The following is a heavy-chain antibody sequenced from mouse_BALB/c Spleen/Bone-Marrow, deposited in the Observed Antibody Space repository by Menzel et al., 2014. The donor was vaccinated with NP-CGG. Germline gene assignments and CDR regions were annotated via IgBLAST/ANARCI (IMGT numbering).Heavy chain of an antibody. Sequence: DQLQQSGAELARPGASVKMSCKASGYTFTSYTTHWVKQRPVKGREWMGKIKTQKGYTNYKQKFKDKATLTADKSSSTAYMQLTRLSSEDSAVYYCARFFYDYDGPWFAYWGQGTLVTVSA. D-gene: IGHD2-4*01. CDR3: ARFFYDYDGPWFAY. CDR2: IKTQKGYT. CDR1: GYTFTSYT. V-gene: IGHV1-4*01. J-gene: IGHJ3*01.